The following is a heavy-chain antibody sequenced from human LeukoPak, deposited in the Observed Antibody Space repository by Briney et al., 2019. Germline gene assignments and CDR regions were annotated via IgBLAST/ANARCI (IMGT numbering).Heavy chain of an antibody. CDR3: ARGGGVIGNSYYYYGMDV. V-gene: IGHV3-33*01. D-gene: IGHD2-21*01. Sequence: QPGGSLRLSCAASGFTFSSYGMHWVRQAPGKGLGWVAVIWDEGSNKCYADSVKGRFTISRDNSKNTLYLQMNSLRAEDTAVYYRARGGGVIGNSYYYYGMDVWGQGTTVTVSS. CDR1: GFTFSSYG. CDR2: IWDEGSNK. J-gene: IGHJ6*02.